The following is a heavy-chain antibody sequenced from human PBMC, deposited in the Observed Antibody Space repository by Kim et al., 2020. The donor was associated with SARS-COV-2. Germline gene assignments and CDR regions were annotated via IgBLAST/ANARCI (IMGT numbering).Heavy chain of an antibody. CDR1: GGSISSYY. J-gene: IGHJ6*02. V-gene: IGHV4-59*13. Sequence: SETLSLTCTVSGGSISSYYWSWIRQPPGKGLEWIGYIYYSGSTNYNPSLKSRVTISVDTSKNQFSLKLSSVTAADTAVYYCARRALGYCGSTRGYSGMDVWGQGTTVTVSS. CDR3: ARRALGYCGSTRGYSGMDV. CDR2: IYYSGST. D-gene: IGHD2-2*02.